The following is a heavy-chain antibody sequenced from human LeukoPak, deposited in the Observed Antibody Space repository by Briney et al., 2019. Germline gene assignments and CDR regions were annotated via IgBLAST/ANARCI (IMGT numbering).Heavy chain of an antibody. Sequence: RGASLQISCKGSGYSFTSYWISWVRQMPGKGLEWMGRIDPSDSYTNYSPSFQGHVTISADKSISTAYLQWSSLKASDTAMYYCATGSYSSSWYWFDPWGQGTLSPSPQ. CDR3: ATGSYSSSWYWFDP. D-gene: IGHD6-13*01. J-gene: IGHJ5*02. V-gene: IGHV5-10-1*01. CDR1: GYSFTSYW. CDR2: IDPSDSYT.